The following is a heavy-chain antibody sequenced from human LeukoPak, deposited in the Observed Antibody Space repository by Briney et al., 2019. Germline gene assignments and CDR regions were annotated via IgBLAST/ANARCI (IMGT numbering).Heavy chain of an antibody. D-gene: IGHD6-19*01. CDR2: IYYSGTA. V-gene: IGHV4-59*08. CDR1: GASLSTSS. CDR3: ARHFSNGWSDK. J-gene: IGHJ4*02. Sequence: KTSQTLSLTCTVSGASLSTSSWTWIRQAPGKGLECIGFIYYSGTAHYHPSLKSRVTISLDTSKNQFSLRLSSVTAADTAVYYCARHFSNGWSDKWGQGTLVTVS.